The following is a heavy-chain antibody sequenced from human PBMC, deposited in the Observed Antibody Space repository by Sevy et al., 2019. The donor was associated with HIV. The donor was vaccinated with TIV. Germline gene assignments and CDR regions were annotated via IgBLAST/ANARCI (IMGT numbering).Heavy chain of an antibody. CDR2: IWFDGSNK. Sequence: GGSLRLSCAASGFTFSNYGMHWVRQAPGKGLEWVAVIWFDGSNKYYGDSVKGRFTISRENSKNTMYLQINSLRAEDTAVYYCARGHYSGSGSFSKFDSWGQGALVTVSS. J-gene: IGHJ4*02. CDR1: GFTFSNYG. CDR3: ARGHYSGSGSFSKFDS. D-gene: IGHD3-10*01. V-gene: IGHV3-33*01.